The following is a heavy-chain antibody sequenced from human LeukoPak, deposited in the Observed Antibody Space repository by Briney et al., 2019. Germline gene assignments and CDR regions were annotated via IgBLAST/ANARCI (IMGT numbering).Heavy chain of an antibody. CDR2: MNPNSGNT. J-gene: IGHJ4*02. V-gene: IGHV1-8*01. CDR1: GYTFTSYD. CDR3: ARGSRWWEKQRLGK. D-gene: IGHD6-25*01. Sequence: ASVKVSCKASGYTFTSYDINWVRQATGQGLEWMGWMNPNSGNTGYAQKFQGRVTMTRNTSISTAYMELSSLRSDDTAVYYCARGSRWWEKQRLGKWGQGTLVTVSS.